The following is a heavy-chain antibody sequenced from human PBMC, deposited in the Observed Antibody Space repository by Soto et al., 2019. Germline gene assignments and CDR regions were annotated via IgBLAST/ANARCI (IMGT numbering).Heavy chain of an antibody. V-gene: IGHV1-69*06. Sequence: QVQLVQSGAEVKKPGSSVKVSCKASGGTFNNYAISWVRQAPGQGLEWMGGIIPIIGTADYAHKFQGRLAIIADKSTGTTVMELSSLRSEDTALYYCARGGVDVVATSAFDYWGQGTLVTVSS. CDR2: IIPIIGTA. D-gene: IGHD5-12*01. CDR1: GGTFNNYA. J-gene: IGHJ4*02. CDR3: ARGGVDVVATSAFDY.